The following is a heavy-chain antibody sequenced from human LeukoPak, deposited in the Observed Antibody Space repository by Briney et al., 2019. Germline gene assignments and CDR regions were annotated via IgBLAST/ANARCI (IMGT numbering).Heavy chain of an antibody. Sequence: SETLSLTCAVYGGSFSGYYWSWIRQPPGKGLEWIGEINHSGSTNYNPSLKSRVTISVDTSKNQFSLKLSSVTAADTAVYYCARVMARGVPMRYDAFDIWGQGTMVTVSS. CDR2: INHSGST. J-gene: IGHJ3*02. V-gene: IGHV4-34*01. D-gene: IGHD3-10*01. CDR3: ARVMARGVPMRYDAFDI. CDR1: GGSFSGYY.